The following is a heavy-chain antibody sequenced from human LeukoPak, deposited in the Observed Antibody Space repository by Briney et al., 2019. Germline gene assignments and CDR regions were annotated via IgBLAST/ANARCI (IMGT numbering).Heavy chain of an antibody. D-gene: IGHD5-12*01. CDR1: GFTFSSYS. V-gene: IGHV3-23*01. Sequence: QSGGSLRLSCVASGFTFSSYSMSMNWVRQAPGKGLEWVSAISGSGGSTYYADSVKGRFTISRDNSKNTLYLQMNSLRAEDTAVYYCAKDQERQWLRSYNWFDPWGQGTLVTVSS. CDR3: AKDQERQWLRSYNWFDP. J-gene: IGHJ5*02. CDR2: ISGSGGST.